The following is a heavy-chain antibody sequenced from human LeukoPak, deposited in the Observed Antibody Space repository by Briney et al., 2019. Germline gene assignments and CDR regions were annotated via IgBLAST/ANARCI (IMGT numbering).Heavy chain of an antibody. D-gene: IGHD3-10*01. J-gene: IGHJ4*02. V-gene: IGHV3-48*03. CDR2: ISSSGSTI. CDR1: GFTFSSYE. Sequence: GGSLRLSCAASGFTFSSYEMNWVRQAPGKGLEWVSYISSSGSTIYYADSVKGRFTISRDNSKNTLYLQMNSLRAEDTAVYYCARDGRGYYGSGSYRDYWGQGTLVTVSS. CDR3: ARDGRGYYGSGSYRDY.